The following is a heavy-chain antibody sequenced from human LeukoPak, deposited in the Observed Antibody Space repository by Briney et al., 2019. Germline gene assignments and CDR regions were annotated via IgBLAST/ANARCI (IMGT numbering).Heavy chain of an antibody. Sequence: SETLSLTCTVSVGSTSAYYSSWIRRPPGKGLGWIGHIYTSVITNYNPSLKSRVTISVDTSKNQFSLKLSSVTAADTAVYYCAAPFCGGDCYSSYFYYAMDVWGPGTTVTVSS. J-gene: IGHJ6*02. D-gene: IGHD2-21*02. CDR3: AAPFCGGDCYSSYFYYAMDV. CDR1: VGSTSAYY. V-gene: IGHV4-4*08. CDR2: IYTSVIT.